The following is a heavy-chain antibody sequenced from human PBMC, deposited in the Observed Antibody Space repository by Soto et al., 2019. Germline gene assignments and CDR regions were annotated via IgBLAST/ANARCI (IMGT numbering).Heavy chain of an antibody. V-gene: IGHV3-30*18. CDR2: ISYDGSNK. Sequence: GGSLRLSCAASGFTFSSYGMHWVRQAPGKGLEWVAVISYDGSNKYYADSVKGRFTISRDNSKNTLYLQMNSLRAEDTAVYYCAKDAPIVGATPLGYWGQGTLVTVPQ. CDR3: AKDAPIVGATPLGY. CDR1: GFTFSSYG. D-gene: IGHD1-26*01. J-gene: IGHJ4*02.